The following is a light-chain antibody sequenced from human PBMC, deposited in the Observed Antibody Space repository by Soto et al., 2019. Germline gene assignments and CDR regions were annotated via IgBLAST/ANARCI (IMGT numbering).Light chain of an antibody. CDR2: DAS. CDR1: QSVGIN. CDR3: QHYSGWPL. V-gene: IGKV3-15*01. Sequence: EIVLTQSPATLSVSPGERATVSCRASQSVGINLACYQQRPGQTPRLLIYDASTRATGVPARFSGSGSGTEFSLTVSSLQSEDSAVYYCQHYSGWPLFGPGTRV. J-gene: IGKJ3*01.